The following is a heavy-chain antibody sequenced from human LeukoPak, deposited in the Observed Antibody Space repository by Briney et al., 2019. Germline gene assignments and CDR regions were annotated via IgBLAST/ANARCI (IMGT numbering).Heavy chain of an antibody. Sequence: GGSLRLSCAASGFTFSSYEMNWVRQAPGKGLEWVSYISSSGSTIYYADSVKGRFTISRDNSKNSLYLQMNSLRTEDTALYYCAKDLVRGALDVWGKGTTVTISS. CDR2: ISSSGSTI. D-gene: IGHD3-10*01. CDR3: AKDLVRGALDV. J-gene: IGHJ6*04. V-gene: IGHV3-48*03. CDR1: GFTFSSYE.